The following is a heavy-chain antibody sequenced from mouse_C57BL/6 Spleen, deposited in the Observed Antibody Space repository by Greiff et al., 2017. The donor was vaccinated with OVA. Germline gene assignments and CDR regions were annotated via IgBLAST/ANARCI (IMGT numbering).Heavy chain of an antibody. D-gene: IGHD1-1*01. CDR3: ARSQYYGSSYPYAMDY. J-gene: IGHJ4*01. Sequence: QVQLKQPGAELVKPGASVKLSCKASGYTFTSYWMQWVKQRPGQGLEWIGEIDPSDSYTNYNQKFKGKATLTVDTSSSTAYMQLSSLTSEDSAVYYCARSQYYGSSYPYAMDYWGQGTSVTVSS. V-gene: IGHV1-50*01. CDR2: IDPSDSYT. CDR1: GYTFTSYW.